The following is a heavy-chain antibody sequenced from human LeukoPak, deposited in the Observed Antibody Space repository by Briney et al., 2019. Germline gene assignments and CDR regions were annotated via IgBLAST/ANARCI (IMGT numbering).Heavy chain of an antibody. V-gene: IGHV1-69*06. CDR1: GGTFSSYA. CDR3: ARARGYSYGPFDY. D-gene: IGHD5-18*01. CDR2: IIPIFGTA. J-gene: IGHJ4*02. Sequence: SVKVSCTASGGTFSSYAISWVRQAPGQGLEWMGGIIPIFGTANYAQKFQGRVTITADKSTSTAYMELSSLRSEDTAVYYCARARGYSYGPFDYWGQGTLVTVSS.